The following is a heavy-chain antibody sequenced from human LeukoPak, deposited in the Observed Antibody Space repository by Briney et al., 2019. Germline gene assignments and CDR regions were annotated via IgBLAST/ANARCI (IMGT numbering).Heavy chain of an antibody. D-gene: IGHD6-13*01. V-gene: IGHV3-7*01. CDR1: GFTFSSYW. CDR3: ARDGTAAGLYFDL. J-gene: IGHJ4*01. Sequence: GGSLILSCAVSGFTFSSYWMNWVRQAPGKGLGWVASIKQDGGEKSYVDSVKGRFTISRDNAKNSLYLQMSSLRAEDTAVYYCARDGTAAGLYFDLWGQGTLVTVSS. CDR2: IKQDGGEK.